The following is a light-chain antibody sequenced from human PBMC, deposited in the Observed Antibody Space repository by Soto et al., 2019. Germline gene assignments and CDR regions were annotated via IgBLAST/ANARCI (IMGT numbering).Light chain of an antibody. CDR2: EAS. V-gene: IGLV2-23*01. Sequence: QSALTQPASVSGSPGQSITISCTGTSSDVGSYNLVSWYQQHPGKVPKIMIYEASKRPSGAPNSFSGSKSGNTASLTISGLQAEDEADYYCCSYAGSSTWVFGTGTKLTVL. J-gene: IGLJ1*01. CDR3: CSYAGSSTWV. CDR1: SSDVGSYNL.